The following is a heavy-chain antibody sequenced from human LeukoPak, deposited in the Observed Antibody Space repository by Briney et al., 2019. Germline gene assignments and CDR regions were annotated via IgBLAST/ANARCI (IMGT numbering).Heavy chain of an antibody. CDR1: GFTFSTYW. CDR3: ARAALEFDNSGRGC. CDR2: IYSAGDK. J-gene: IGHJ4*02. V-gene: IGHV3-66*01. Sequence: GGSLRLSCAASGFTFSTYWMSWVRQAPGKGLEWVSLIYSAGDKYYADSVKGRFTISRDNFKNTLYLQMDSLRAEDTAVYHCARAALEFDNSGRGCWGRGTLVTVSS. D-gene: IGHD3-22*01.